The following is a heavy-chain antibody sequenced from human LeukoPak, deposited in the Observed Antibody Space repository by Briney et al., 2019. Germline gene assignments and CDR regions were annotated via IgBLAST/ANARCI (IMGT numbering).Heavy chain of an antibody. CDR1: GGSFSGYY. J-gene: IGHJ4*02. D-gene: IGHD3-22*01. V-gene: IGHV4-34*01. CDR2: INHSGST. Sequence: SETLSLTCAVYGGSFSGYYWSWIRQPPGKGLEWIGEINHSGSTNYNPSLKSRVTISVDTSKNQFSLKLSSVTAADTAVYYCARAGMYYYDSSGYYFDYWGQGTLVTVSS. CDR3: ARAGMYYYDSSGYYFDY.